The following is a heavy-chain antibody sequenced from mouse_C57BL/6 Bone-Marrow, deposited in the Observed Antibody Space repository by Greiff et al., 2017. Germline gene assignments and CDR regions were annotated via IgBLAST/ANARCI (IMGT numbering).Heavy chain of an antibody. Sequence: EVMLVESGGDLVKPGGSLKLSCAASGFTFSSYGMSWVRQTPDKRLEWVATISSGGSYTYYPDSVKGRFTISRDNFKNTMYLQMSSLKSEDTAMYYCARHFRLRRRGKRMDYWGQGNSVTVSS. CDR1: GFTFSSYG. V-gene: IGHV5-6*01. CDR2: ISSGGSYT. CDR3: ARHFRLRRRGKRMDY. J-gene: IGHJ4*01. D-gene: IGHD2-4*01.